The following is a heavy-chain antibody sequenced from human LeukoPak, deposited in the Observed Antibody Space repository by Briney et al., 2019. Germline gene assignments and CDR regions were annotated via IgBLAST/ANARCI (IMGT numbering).Heavy chain of an antibody. CDR2: ISPYSGNT. D-gene: IGHD6-13*01. CDR1: GYTFHNYG. J-gene: IGHJ4*02. Sequence: GASVKVSCKASGYTFHNYGISWVRQAPGQGLEWMGWISPYSGNTDYTERLQGRVTMTTDTSTTTAFMELRSLRSDATAVYYCARTSGVSAAGSTYYFDYWGQGTLVTVSS. V-gene: IGHV1-18*01. CDR3: ARTSGVSAAGSTYYFDY.